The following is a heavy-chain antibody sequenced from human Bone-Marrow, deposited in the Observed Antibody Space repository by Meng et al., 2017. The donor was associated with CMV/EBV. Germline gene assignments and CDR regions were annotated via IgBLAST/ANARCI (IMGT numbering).Heavy chain of an antibody. CDR3: ARERPSGYSSSWYSYYYYGMDV. Sequence: SVKVSCKASGYTFTGYYMHWVRQAPGQGLEWMGGIIPILGIANYAQKFQGRVTITADKSTSTAYMELRSLRSDDTAVYYCARERPSGYSSSWYSYYYYGMDVWDQGPTVTVSS. CDR1: GYTFTGYY. D-gene: IGHD6-13*01. J-gene: IGHJ6*02. CDR2: IIPILGIA. V-gene: IGHV1-69*10.